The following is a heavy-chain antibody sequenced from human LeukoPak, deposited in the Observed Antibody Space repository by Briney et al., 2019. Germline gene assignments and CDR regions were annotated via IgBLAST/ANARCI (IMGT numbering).Heavy chain of an antibody. D-gene: IGHD2-2*01. CDR3: ARGSGYVPAAGNHFDY. J-gene: IGHJ4*02. CDR2: IIPIFGTA. V-gene: IGHV1-69*06. CDR1: GGTFSSYA. Sequence: SVKVSCKASGGTFSSYAISWVRQAPGQGLEWMGGIIPIFGTANYAQKFQGRVTITADKSTSTAYMELSSLRSEDTAVYYCARGSGYVPAAGNHFDYWGQGTLVTVSS.